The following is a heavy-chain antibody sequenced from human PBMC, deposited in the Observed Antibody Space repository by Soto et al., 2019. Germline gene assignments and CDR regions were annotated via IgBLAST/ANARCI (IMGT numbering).Heavy chain of an antibody. CDR3: ARHDIKAAPNWIQPKNYYMDV. J-gene: IGHJ6*03. CDR1: GGSISSSSYY. Sequence: PSETLSLTCTVSGGSISSSSYYWGWIRQPPGKGLEWIGSIYYSGSTYYNPSLKSRVTISVDTSKNQFSLKLSSVTAADTAVYYCARHDIKAAPNWIQPKNYYMDVWGKGTTVTVSS. CDR2: IYYSGST. D-gene: IGHD1-20*01. V-gene: IGHV4-39*01.